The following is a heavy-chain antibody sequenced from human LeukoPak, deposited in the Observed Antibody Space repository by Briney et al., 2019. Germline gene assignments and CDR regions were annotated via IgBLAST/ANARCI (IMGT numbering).Heavy chain of an antibody. CDR1: GGSISSYY. CDR2: IYYSGSI. D-gene: IGHD1-26*01. Sequence: SETLSLTCTVSGGSISSYYWSWIRQPPGKGLEWIGYIYYSGSINYNPSLKSRVIISVDKSKNQFSLKLTSVTAADTAVYYCARSPRLGRYGYGPWELPVSYFDYWGQGALVTVSS. CDR3: ARSPRLGRYGYGPWELPVSYFDY. V-gene: IGHV4-59*01. J-gene: IGHJ4*02.